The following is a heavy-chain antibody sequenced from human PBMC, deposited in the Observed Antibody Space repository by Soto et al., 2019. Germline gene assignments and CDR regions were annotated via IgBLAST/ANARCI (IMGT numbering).Heavy chain of an antibody. CDR2: IYSGGST. J-gene: IGHJ6*02. Sequence: GGSLRLSCADSGFTVSSNYMSWVRQAPGKGLEWVSVIYSGGSTYYADSVKGRFTISRDNSKNTLYLQMNSLRAEDTAVYYCASGYCSGGSCYPGGMDVWGQGTTVTVSS. D-gene: IGHD2-15*01. V-gene: IGHV3-53*01. CDR3: ASGYCSGGSCYPGGMDV. CDR1: GFTVSSNY.